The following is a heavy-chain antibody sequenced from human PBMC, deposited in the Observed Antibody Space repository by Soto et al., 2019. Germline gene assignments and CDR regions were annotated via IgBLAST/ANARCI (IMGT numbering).Heavy chain of an antibody. CDR2: ISDSGGST. D-gene: IGHD3-10*01. V-gene: IGHV3-23*01. Sequence: PGGSLRLSCAVSGFTFSNYAMSWVRQAPGKGLEWVSGISDSGGSTYYADSVKGRFTISRDNSKNTLYLQMNSLRAEDTAVYHCAKRSGSGSPTINWFDPWGQGTLVTVSS. CDR1: GFTFSNYA. CDR3: AKRSGSGSPTINWFDP. J-gene: IGHJ5*02.